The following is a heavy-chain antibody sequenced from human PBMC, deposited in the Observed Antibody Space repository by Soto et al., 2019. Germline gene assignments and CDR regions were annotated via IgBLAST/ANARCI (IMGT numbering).Heavy chain of an antibody. D-gene: IGHD6-13*01. CDR2: ISIYNGNT. CDR3: ARSPMAPAPVDF. V-gene: IGHV1-18*04. CDR1: GYTFTSHG. J-gene: IGHJ4*02. Sequence: ASVKVSCKASGYTFTSHGFTWVRQAPGQGLEWMGWISIYNGNTHYAQKFQGRLTLTTDTSTSTAYMELRSLTSDDTAVYFCARSPMAPAPVDFWGPGTLVTVSS.